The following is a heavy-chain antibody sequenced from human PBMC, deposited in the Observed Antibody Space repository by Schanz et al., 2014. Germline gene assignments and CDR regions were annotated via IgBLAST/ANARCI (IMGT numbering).Heavy chain of an antibody. D-gene: IGHD3-10*01. CDR2: IKSDGSST. CDR3: ARPALWFGDNYCAP. V-gene: IGHV3-74*01. Sequence: EVQLVESGGGLVQPGGSLRLSCAASGFTFSSYWMHWVRQVPGKGLVWVSRIKSDGSSTSYADSVKGRFTISRDNAKNTLYLQMNSLRAEDTAVYYCARPALWFGDNYCAPWGQGTLVTVSS. J-gene: IGHJ5*02. CDR1: GFTFSSYW.